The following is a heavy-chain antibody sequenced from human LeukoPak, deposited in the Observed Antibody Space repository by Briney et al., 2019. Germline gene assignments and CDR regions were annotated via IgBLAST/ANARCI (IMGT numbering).Heavy chain of an antibody. CDR2: IYHSGST. V-gene: IGHV4-30-2*01. CDR1: GGSISSGGYS. J-gene: IGHJ4*02. D-gene: IGHD1-26*01. Sequence: SQTLSLTCAVSGGSISSGGYSWSWIRQPPGKGLEWIGYIYHSGSTYYNPSLKGRVTISVDRSKNQFSLKLSSVTAADTAVYYCARGSYGRHFDYWGQGTLVTVSS. CDR3: ARGSYGRHFDY.